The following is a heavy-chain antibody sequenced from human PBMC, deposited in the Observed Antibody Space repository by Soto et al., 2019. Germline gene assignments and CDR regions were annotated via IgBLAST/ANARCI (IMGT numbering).Heavy chain of an antibody. J-gene: IGHJ4*02. CDR2: ISGSGGST. D-gene: IGHD3-10*01. CDR1: GFTFSSYV. V-gene: IGHV3-23*01. CDR3: AKDAGGDFDY. Sequence: EVQLLESGGGLVQPGGSLRLSCAASGFTFSSYVMSWVRQAPGKGLEWVSAISGSGGSTYHADSVKGRFTISRDNSKNTQKLEINSMRAEDTAEYYCAKDAGGDFDYWGQGTLVTVSS.